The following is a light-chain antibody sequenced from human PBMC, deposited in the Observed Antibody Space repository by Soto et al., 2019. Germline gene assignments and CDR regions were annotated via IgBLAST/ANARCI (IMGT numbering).Light chain of an antibody. CDR1: QGISSY. J-gene: IGKJ4*01. CDR2: SAS. Sequence: AFRMTQSPFSLSASTGDRVTIXXRASQGISSYLAGYQQKPGTAPQLXRDSASTLQRVGPSRFSGRGSVTDFTLTSSCLQSEDFATYFCPHYYSDPLTFGGGTKVDIK. CDR3: PHYYSDPLT. V-gene: IGKV1-8*01.